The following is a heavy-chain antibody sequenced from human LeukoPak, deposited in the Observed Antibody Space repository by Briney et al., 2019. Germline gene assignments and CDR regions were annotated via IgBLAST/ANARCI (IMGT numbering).Heavy chain of an antibody. D-gene: IGHD3-10*02. J-gene: IGHJ6*04. CDR1: GFIFSNYG. V-gene: IGHV3-48*04. CDR3: AELGITMIGGV. CDR2: ISSSGSTI. Sequence: GGSLRLSCAASGFIFSNYGMNWVRQAPGKGLEWVSYISSSGSTIYYADSVKGRFTISRDNAKNSLYLQMNSLRAEDTAVYYCAELGITMIGGVWGKGTTVAISS.